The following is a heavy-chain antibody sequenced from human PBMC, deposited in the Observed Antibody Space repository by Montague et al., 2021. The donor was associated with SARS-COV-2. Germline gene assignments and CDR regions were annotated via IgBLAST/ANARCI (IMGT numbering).Heavy chain of an antibody. CDR3: ARAQNTCFIANCVNYFEV. D-gene: IGHD1-1*01. J-gene: IGHJ4*02. CDR1: GGSISSYY. V-gene: IGHV4-59*01. Sequence: SETLSLTCEVSGGSISSYYWSWIRQSPGKGLEWIGYVHYTGSTKYNPSLKTRVTLSLDTPKNRFSLKLSSVTAADTAVYYCARAQNTCFIANCVNYFEVWGLGARVTVSS. CDR2: VHYTGST.